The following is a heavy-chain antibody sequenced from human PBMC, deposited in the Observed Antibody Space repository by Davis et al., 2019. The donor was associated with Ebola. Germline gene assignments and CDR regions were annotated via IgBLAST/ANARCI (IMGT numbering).Heavy chain of an antibody. J-gene: IGHJ4*02. CDR3: AKGLTIFGVVGGY. CDR2: IRSKANSYAT. CDR1: GFTFSGSA. D-gene: IGHD3-3*01. V-gene: IGHV3-73*01. Sequence: GESLKISCAASGFTFSGSAMHWVRQASGKGLEWVGRIRSKANSYATAYAASVKGRFTISRDDSKNTAYLQMNSLKTEDTAVYYCAKGLTIFGVVGGYWGQGTLVTVSS.